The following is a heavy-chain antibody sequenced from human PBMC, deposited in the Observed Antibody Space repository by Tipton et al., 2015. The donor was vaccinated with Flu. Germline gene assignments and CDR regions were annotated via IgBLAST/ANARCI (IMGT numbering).Heavy chain of an antibody. CDR1: GGSISRSHYS. Sequence: TLSLTCTVSGGSISRSHYSWGWIRQPPGKGLEWIGNIYYSGTTYYNPSLKSRVTISVDTSKNQFSLRLTSMTAADTAVYYCASGSGDFDHWGQGTLVTVSS. D-gene: IGHD3-10*01. CDR2: IYYSGTT. V-gene: IGHV4-39*07. CDR3: ASGSGDFDH. J-gene: IGHJ4*02.